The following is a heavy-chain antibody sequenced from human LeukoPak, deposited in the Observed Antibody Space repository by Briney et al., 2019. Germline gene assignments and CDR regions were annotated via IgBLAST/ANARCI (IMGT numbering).Heavy chain of an antibody. V-gene: IGHV4-39*01. D-gene: IGHD2-2*01. J-gene: IGHJ4*02. Sequence: SETLSLTCTVSGGSACSSTYYWGWIRQPPGKGLEWIGTIYYSGSTYYNPSLKSRVTISVDTSRNQFSLKLSSVTAADTAVYYCARAYCSSASCAKLGYFDYWGQGTLVTVSS. CDR2: IYYSGST. CDR1: GGSACSSTYY. CDR3: ARAYCSSASCAKLGYFDY.